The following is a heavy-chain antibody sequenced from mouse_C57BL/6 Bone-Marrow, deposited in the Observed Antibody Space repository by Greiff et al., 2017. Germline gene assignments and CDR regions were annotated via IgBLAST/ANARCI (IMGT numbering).Heavy chain of an antibody. CDR1: GYTFTSYW. CDR3: ARLATVVATSFDY. D-gene: IGHD1-1*01. J-gene: IGHJ2*01. CDR2: IDTSDSYT. Sequence: QVQLKQPGAELVRPGTSVKLSCKASGYTFTSYWMHWVKQRPGQGLEWIGVIDTSDSYTNYHQKFKGKDTLTVDTSSITAYMQLISLTSEDSAVYYCARLATVVATSFDYWGQGTTLTVSS. V-gene: IGHV1-59*01.